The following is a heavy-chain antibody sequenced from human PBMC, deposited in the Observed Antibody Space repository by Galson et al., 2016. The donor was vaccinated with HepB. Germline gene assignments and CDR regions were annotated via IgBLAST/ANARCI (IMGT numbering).Heavy chain of an antibody. J-gene: IGHJ6*03. Sequence: SLRLSCAASGFTLSSFWMHWVRQAPGKGLVWVSRINSDGSSTGYADSVKGRFTTSRDNSKNTLYLEMNSLRAEDTAVYYCAKNRGSDYKNYYMNVWGKGTTVTVSS. D-gene: IGHD4-11*01. CDR2: INSDGSST. V-gene: IGHV3-74*01. CDR1: GFTLSSFW. CDR3: AKNRGSDYKNYYMNV.